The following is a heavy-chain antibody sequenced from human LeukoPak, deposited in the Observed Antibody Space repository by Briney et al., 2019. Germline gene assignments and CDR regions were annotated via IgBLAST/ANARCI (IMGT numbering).Heavy chain of an antibody. V-gene: IGHV4-34*01. CDR2: INHSGST. Sequence: SETLSLTCAVYGGSFSGYYWSWIRQPPGKGLEWIGEINHSGSTNFNPSLKSRATISVDTSKNQFSLELSSVTAADTAVYYCARGLTSGGSYLVDYWGQGTLVTVSS. CDR3: ARGLTSGGSYLVDY. J-gene: IGHJ4*02. CDR1: GGSFSGYY. D-gene: IGHD1-26*01.